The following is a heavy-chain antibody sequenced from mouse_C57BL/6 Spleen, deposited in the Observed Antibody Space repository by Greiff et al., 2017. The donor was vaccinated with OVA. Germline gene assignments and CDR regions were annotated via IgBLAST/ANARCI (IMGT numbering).Heavy chain of an antibody. CDR3: ARHGNYYFDY. J-gene: IGHJ2*01. D-gene: IGHD2-1*01. V-gene: IGHV1-26*01. CDR2: INPNNGGT. CDR1: GYTFTDYY. Sequence: EVQLQQSGPELVKPGASVKISCQASGYTFTDYYMNWVKQSHGKSLEWIGDINPNNGGTSYNQKFKGKATLTVDKSSSTAYMELRSLTSEDSAVYYCARHGNYYFDYWGQGTTLTVSS.